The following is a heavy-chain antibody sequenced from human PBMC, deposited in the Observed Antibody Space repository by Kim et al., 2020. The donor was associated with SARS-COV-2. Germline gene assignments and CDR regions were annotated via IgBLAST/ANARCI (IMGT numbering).Heavy chain of an antibody. CDR1: GGSISSYY. Sequence: SETLSLTCTVSGGSISSYYWSWIRQPPGKGLEWIGYIYYSGSTNYNPSLKSRVTISVDTSKNQFSLKLSSVTAADTAVYYCARGVWFGEYRYNWFDPWGQGTLVTVSS. D-gene: IGHD3-10*01. J-gene: IGHJ5*02. CDR2: IYYSGST. V-gene: IGHV4-59*13. CDR3: ARGVWFGEYRYNWFDP.